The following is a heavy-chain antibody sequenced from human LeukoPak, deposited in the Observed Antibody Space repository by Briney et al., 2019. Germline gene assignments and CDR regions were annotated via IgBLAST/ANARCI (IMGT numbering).Heavy chain of an antibody. V-gene: IGHV5-51*01. D-gene: IGHD2-15*01. Sequence: GESLKISCKGSGYSFTNYWIGWVRQMPGKGLEWMGIIYPGDSDTRYSPAFQGQVTISADKSISTACLHWSSLKASDTAMYYCARCSGGSCPPTFDYWGQGTLVTVSS. CDR1: GYSFTNYW. CDR2: IYPGDSDT. J-gene: IGHJ4*02. CDR3: ARCSGGSCPPTFDY.